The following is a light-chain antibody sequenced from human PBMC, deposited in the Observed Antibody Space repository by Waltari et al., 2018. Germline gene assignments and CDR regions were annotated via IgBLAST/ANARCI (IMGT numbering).Light chain of an antibody. J-gene: IGLJ3*02. V-gene: IGLV1-51*01. CDR2: DND. CDR1: SSNIGNNY. CDR3: GTWDTSLSAWV. Sequence: QSVLTQAPSVSAAPGQKVTISCAGSSSNIGNNYVSWYQQFPGTAPNLLIYDNDKRPSGIPDRFSASKSGTSATLGITGLQTGDEANYYCGTWDTSLSAWVFGGGTKLTVL.